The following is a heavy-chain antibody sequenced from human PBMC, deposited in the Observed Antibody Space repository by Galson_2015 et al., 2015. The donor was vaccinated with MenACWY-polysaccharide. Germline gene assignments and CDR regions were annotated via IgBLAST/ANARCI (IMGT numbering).Heavy chain of an antibody. CDR3: ARHRPRCNGMDV. D-gene: IGHD1-14*01. CDR2: IYSGGNT. CDR1: GLIVSANY. V-gene: IGHV3-53*01. Sequence: SLRLSCAASGLIVSANYMAWFRQPPGKGLEWVSTIYSGGNTYYADSVKGRFTISRDNSKNKLYLQMNSLRADDTAMYYCARHRPRCNGMDVWGQGTTVTVSS. J-gene: IGHJ6*02.